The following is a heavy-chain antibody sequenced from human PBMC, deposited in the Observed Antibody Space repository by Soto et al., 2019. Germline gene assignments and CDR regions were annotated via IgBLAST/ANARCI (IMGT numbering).Heavy chain of an antibody. V-gene: IGHV3-74*01. J-gene: IGHJ4*02. CDR2: INKDGSYK. Sequence: GALRVSCATSVFTCSSDWMHWVRQAPGKGLVWVSRINKDGSYKNYADFVEGRFTISRDDAKSELYLQMDRLRAEDTAVYYCARGGLEPFDYLGQGALVTVSS. CDR3: ARGGLEPFDY. CDR1: VFTCSSDW. D-gene: IGHD1-1*01.